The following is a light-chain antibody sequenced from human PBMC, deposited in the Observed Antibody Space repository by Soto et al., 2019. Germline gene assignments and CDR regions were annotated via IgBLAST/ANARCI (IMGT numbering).Light chain of an antibody. J-gene: IGLJ2*01. Sequence: HSALTQPASVSGSPGQSITISCTGTSSDVGGYNYVSWYQQHPGKAPKLMIYEVSNRPSGVSNRFSGSKSGNTASLTIAGLQGEDEADYYCSSYTSSSTLEVVFGGGTKVTVL. V-gene: IGLV2-14*01. CDR2: EVS. CDR3: SSYTSSSTLEVV. CDR1: SSDVGGYNY.